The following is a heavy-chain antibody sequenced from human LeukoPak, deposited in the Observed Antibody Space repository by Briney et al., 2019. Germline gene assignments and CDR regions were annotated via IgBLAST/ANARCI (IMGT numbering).Heavy chain of an antibody. CDR2: ISGSGGST. V-gene: IGHV3-23*01. CDR3: AKLDKAYGSGSYPLSYFDY. Sequence: GGSLRLSCAASGFTFSSYAMSWVRQAPGEGLEWVSVISGSGGSTYYADSVKGRFTISRDNSTNTLYLQMNSLRAEDTAVYYCAKLDKAYGSGSYPLSYFDYWGQGTLVTVSS. D-gene: IGHD3-10*01. J-gene: IGHJ4*02. CDR1: GFTFSSYA.